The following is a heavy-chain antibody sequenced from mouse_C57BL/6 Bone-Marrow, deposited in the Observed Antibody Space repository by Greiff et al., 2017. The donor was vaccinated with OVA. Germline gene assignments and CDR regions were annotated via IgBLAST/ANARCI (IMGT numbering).Heavy chain of an antibody. CDR2: ISYSGST. V-gene: IGHV3-8*01. D-gene: IGHD1-1*01. Sequence: DVHLVESGPGLAKPSETLSLTCSVTGYSITSDYWNWIRKFPGNKLEYMGYISYSGSTYYNPSLKSRISITRDTSKNQYYLQLNSVTTEDTATYYCARRDYGSSPWYFDVWGTGTTVTVSS. J-gene: IGHJ1*03. CDR3: ARRDYGSSPWYFDV. CDR1: GYSITSDY.